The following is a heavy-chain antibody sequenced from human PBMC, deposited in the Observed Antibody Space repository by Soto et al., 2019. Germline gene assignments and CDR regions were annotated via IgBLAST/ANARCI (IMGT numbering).Heavy chain of an antibody. D-gene: IGHD2-21*02. CDR3: AGDSLMVMVTAVLTDALDL. V-gene: IGHV3-21*01. CDR1: GFTFSNHV. Sequence: EVQLVESGGGLVKPGGSLRLSCAASGFTFSNHVMSWVRQAPGKGLEWVSSIGSSSSFMNYADSVKGRFTISRDNAKNSLYLQMNTLRADDTAVYFCAGDSLMVMVTAVLTDALDLWGHGTMVTVSS. J-gene: IGHJ3*01. CDR2: IGSSSSFM.